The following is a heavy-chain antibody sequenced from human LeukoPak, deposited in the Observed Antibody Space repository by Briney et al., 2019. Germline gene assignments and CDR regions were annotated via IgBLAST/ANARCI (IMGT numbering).Heavy chain of an antibody. CDR2: ISSSSSYI. J-gene: IGHJ4*02. CDR3: ATSKSTVTAFDY. CDR1: GFTFSSYS. D-gene: IGHD4-17*01. Sequence: AGGSLRLSCAASGFTFSSYSMNWVRQAPGKGLEWVSSISSSSSYIYYADSVKGRFTISRGNAKNSLYLQMNSLRAEDTAVYYCATSKSTVTAFDYWGQGTLVTVSS. V-gene: IGHV3-21*01.